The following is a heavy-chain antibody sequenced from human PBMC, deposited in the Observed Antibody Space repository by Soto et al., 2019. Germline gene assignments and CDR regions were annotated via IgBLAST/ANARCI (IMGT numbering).Heavy chain of an antibody. J-gene: IGHJ6*02. CDR3: AREALCSGGSCYYYYYGMDV. Sequence: PGGSLRLSCAASGFTFSSYWMHWVRQAPGKGLVWVSRINSDGSSTSYADSVKGRFTISRDNAKNTLYLQMNSLRAEDTAVYYCAREALCSGGSCYYYYYGMDVWGQGTTVTVSS. V-gene: IGHV3-74*01. D-gene: IGHD2-15*01. CDR1: GFTFSSYW. CDR2: INSDGSST.